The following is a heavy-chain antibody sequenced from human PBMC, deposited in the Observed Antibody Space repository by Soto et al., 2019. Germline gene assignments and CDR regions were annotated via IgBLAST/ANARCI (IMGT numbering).Heavy chain of an antibody. CDR3: ARGVGSGSYYNQYNWFDP. J-gene: IGHJ5*02. Sequence: QVQLVQSGAEVKKPGASVKVSCKASGYTFTNYGISWVRQAPGQGLEWMGWISAYNGNTKYAQKFQGRVTMTTDTSTSTAYMELRSQRSDDTAVYYCARGVGSGSYYNQYNWFDPWGQGTLVTVSS. CDR1: GYTFTNYG. CDR2: ISAYNGNT. V-gene: IGHV1-18*01. D-gene: IGHD3-10*01.